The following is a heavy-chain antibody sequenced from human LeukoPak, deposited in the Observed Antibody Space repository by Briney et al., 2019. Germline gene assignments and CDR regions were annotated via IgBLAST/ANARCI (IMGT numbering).Heavy chain of an antibody. Sequence: SETLSLTGTVSGGSISSGGNYWSWIRQHPVKGLEWIGYIYYSRSTYYNPSLKSRVTISVDSSKNQFSLKLSSVTAADTAVYYCARYSSSWSAQYYYNYYGMDVWGQGTTVTVSS. CDR2: IYYSRST. V-gene: IGHV4-31*03. CDR3: ARYSSSWSAQYYYNYYGMDV. CDR1: GGSISSGGNY. D-gene: IGHD6-13*01. J-gene: IGHJ6*02.